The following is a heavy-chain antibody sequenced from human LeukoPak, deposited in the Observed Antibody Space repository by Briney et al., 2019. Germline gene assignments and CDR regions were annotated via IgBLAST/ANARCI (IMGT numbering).Heavy chain of an antibody. J-gene: IGHJ4*02. CDR3: ARDGLAVAGFDY. CDR1: GFTFSSYW. Sequence: GSLRLSFAASGFTFSSYWMHWGRRAPGKGLEWVSYISSSRSTIYYADSVKGRFTISRDNAKNSLYLQMNSLRDEDTAVYYCARDGLAVAGFDYWGQGTLVTVSS. CDR2: ISSSRSTI. V-gene: IGHV3-48*02. D-gene: IGHD6-19*01.